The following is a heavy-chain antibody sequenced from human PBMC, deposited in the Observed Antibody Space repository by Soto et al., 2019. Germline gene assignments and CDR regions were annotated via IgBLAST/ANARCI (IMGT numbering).Heavy chain of an antibody. CDR3: ARGSGPTTIYYGMDV. Sequence: SETLSLTCAFYGWSFSGYYWILIRQPPGKGLEWIGEINHSGSTNYNPSLKSRVTISVDTSKNQFSLKLSSVTAADTAVYYCARGSGPTTIYYGMDVWGQGTTVTVSS. CDR2: INHSGST. V-gene: IGHV4-34*01. J-gene: IGHJ6*02. D-gene: IGHD4-4*01. CDR1: GWSFSGYY.